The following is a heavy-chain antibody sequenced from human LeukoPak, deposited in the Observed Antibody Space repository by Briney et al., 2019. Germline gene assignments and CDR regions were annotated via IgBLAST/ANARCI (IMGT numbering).Heavy chain of an antibody. V-gene: IGHV4-38-2*02. CDR3: ARVARCTSCFDVDY. CDR1: GYSITSAYY. CDR2: FFLKGST. D-gene: IGHD2-2*01. J-gene: IGHJ4*02. Sequence: PSETLSLTCTVSGYSITSAYYWAWIRQPPGKGLEWIGIFFLKGSTYYNPSLKSRVTISVDTSKNQFSLTLSSVTAADTAVYYCARVARCTSCFDVDYWGQGTLVTVSS.